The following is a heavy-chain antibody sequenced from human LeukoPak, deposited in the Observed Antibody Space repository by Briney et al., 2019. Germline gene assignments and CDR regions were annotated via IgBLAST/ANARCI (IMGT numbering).Heavy chain of an antibody. J-gene: IGHJ4*02. CDR1: GFIFNNYW. CDR2: IKQDGSVK. CDR3: ASTGVRKYYFDY. V-gene: IGHV3-7*01. Sequence: GGSLRLSCAASGFIFNNYWMTWVRQAPGKGLEWVANIKQDGSVKYYVDSVKGRFTISRDNAKNSLYLQMNSLRAEDTAVYYCASTGVRKYYFDYWGQGTLVTVSS. D-gene: IGHD4-23*01.